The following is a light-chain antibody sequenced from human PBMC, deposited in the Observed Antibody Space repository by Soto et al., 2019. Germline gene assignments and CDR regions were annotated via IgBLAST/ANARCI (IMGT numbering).Light chain of an antibody. CDR2: EVS. CDR3: TSYTGTTILEGV. CDR1: SSDVGGYKY. J-gene: IGLJ3*02. Sequence: QSVLTQPASVSGSPGQSITISCSGTSSDVGGYKYVSWYQHHPGKAPKLIIYEVSNRPSGISNRFSGSKSGNTASLTISGLQAEDEADYYCTSYTGTTILEGVFGGGTKVTGL. V-gene: IGLV2-14*01.